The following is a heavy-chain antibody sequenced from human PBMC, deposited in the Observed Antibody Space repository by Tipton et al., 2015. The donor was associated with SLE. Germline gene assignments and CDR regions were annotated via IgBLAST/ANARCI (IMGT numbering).Heavy chain of an antibody. J-gene: IGHJ6*02. D-gene: IGHD3-3*02. CDR3: TRESVSPFLESGDGMDV. CDR2: ITPKTGGT. V-gene: IGHV1-2*02. CDR1: GYTFTAGYF. Sequence: QLVQSGAEVKKPGASVKISCKTSGYTFTAGYFIHWVRQAPGQGLEWMGWITPKTGGTNYAQKFQGRVTMTRDTSISTAYMELRRLRSDDTAVYYCTRESVSPFLESGDGMDVWGQGTTVTVSS.